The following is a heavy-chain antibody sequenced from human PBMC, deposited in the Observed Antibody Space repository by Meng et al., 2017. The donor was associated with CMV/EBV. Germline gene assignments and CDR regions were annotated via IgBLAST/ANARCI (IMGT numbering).Heavy chain of an antibody. V-gene: IGHV3-23*03. CDR2: IHSGGSST. D-gene: IGHD2-15*01. J-gene: IGHJ6*02. Sequence: GESLKISCAASGFTFSSYAMSWVRQAPGKGLEWVSVIHSGGSSTYYADSVKGRFTISRDNSKNTLYLQMNSLRAEDTAVYYCAKDLGVLLGSYGIDVWGQGTPVTVSS. CDR1: GFTFSSYA. CDR3: AKDLGVLLGSYGIDV.